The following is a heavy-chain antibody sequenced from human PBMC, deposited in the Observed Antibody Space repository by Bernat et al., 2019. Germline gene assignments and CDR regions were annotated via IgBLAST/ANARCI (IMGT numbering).Heavy chain of an antibody. Sequence: QVQLQQSGPGLVKPSQTLSLTCAISGDSIFSDSAAWNWIRQSPSRGLEWLGRTYYRSKSKWHNDYSIFVKSRITINPDTSKNQFSLQLNSVTPEDTAVYYCARMKQQLLSVKGMDVWGQGTTVTVSS. CDR3: ARMKQQLLSVKGMDV. CDR1: GDSIFSDSAA. D-gene: IGHD6-13*01. CDR2: TYYRSKSKWHN. J-gene: IGHJ6*02. V-gene: IGHV6-1*01.